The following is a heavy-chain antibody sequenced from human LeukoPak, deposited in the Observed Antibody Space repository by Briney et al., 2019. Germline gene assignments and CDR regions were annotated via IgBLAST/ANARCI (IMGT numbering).Heavy chain of an antibody. D-gene: IGHD3-10*01. CDR3: ARDGSGRDFSLDH. Sequence: GGSLRLSCVASGFDIRHYYMSWVRQAPGKGLEWVADIRNDGSNIYNVDSVRGRFTISRDNAKNSLFLQMNSLKDEDTAVYYCARDGSGRDFSLDHWGQGTLVTVSS. V-gene: IGHV3-7*04. J-gene: IGHJ4*02. CDR1: GFDIRHYY. CDR2: IRNDGSNI.